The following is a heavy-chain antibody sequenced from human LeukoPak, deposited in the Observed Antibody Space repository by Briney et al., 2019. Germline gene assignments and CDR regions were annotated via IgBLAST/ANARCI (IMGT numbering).Heavy chain of an antibody. CDR3: ARQNYDRTFAY. D-gene: IGHD3-22*01. V-gene: IGHV4-38-2*02. CDR1: GYSISSGYY. CDR2: IYHSGTT. J-gene: IGHJ4*02. Sequence: SGALSLTRTVSGYSISSGYYRGWVRQPPGKGLERIVSIYHSGTTYYNPSLKSRVTISVDTSKNQFSLKLSSVTAADTAVYYCARQNYDRTFAYWGQGTLVTVSS.